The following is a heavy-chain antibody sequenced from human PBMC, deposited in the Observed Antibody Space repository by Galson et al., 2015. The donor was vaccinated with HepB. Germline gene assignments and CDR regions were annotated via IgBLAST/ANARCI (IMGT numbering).Heavy chain of an antibody. CDR2: INSDGSST. J-gene: IGHJ4*02. D-gene: IGHD5-18*01. CDR3: AKGGGYSYDFDY. CDR1: GFTFSSYW. V-gene: IGHV3-74*01. Sequence: SLRLSCAVSGFTFSSYWMHWVRQAPGKALVWVPRINSDGSSTSYADSVKGRFTISRDNAKNTLYLQMNSLRAEDTAVYYCAKGGGYSYDFDYWGQGTLVTVSS.